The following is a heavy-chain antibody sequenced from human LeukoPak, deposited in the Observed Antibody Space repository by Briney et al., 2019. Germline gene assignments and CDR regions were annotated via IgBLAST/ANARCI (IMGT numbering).Heavy chain of an antibody. J-gene: IGHJ6*03. CDR1: GFTFSSYA. Sequence: QAGGSLRLSCAASGFTFSSYAMHWVRQAPGKGLEWVAVISYDGSNKYYADSVKGRFTISRDNSKNTLYLQMNSLRAEDTAVYYCARSERITIFGVPFRLGYYMDVWGKGTTVTVSS. CDR3: ARSERITIFGVPFRLGYYMDV. D-gene: IGHD3-3*01. CDR2: ISYDGSNK. V-gene: IGHV3-30-3*01.